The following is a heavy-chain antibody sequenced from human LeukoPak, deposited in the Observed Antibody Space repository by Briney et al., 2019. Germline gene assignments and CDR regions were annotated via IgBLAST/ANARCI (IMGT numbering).Heavy chain of an antibody. CDR2: ISFDRSNK. V-gene: IGHV3-30*07. D-gene: IGHD4-11*01. CDR1: GFTFSSYA. J-gene: IGHJ4*02. Sequence: GRSLRLSCAASGFTFSSYAMQWVRQAPGEGLEWVAVISFDRSNKYYADSVEGRFTISRDNAKNSLYLQMNSLRAKDTAVYYCARGAVENYSNFVEGHFDYWGQGTLVTVSS. CDR3: ARGAVENYSNFVEGHFDY.